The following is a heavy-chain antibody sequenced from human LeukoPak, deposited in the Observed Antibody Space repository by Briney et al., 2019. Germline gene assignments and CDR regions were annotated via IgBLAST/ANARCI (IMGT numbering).Heavy chain of an antibody. CDR3: ARDRIVGATTAFDV. CDR1: GGTFSSYA. Sequence: ASVKVSCKASGGTFSSYAISWVRQAPGQGLEWMGGIIPILGTANYAQKFQGRVTITADELTSTAYMELSSLRSEDTAVYYCARDRIVGATTAFDVWGQGTMVTVSS. V-gene: IGHV1-69*13. J-gene: IGHJ3*01. CDR2: IIPILGTA. D-gene: IGHD1-26*01.